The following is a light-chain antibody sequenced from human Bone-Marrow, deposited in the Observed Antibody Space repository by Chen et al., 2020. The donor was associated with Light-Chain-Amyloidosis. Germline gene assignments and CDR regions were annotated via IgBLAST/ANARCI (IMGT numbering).Light chain of an antibody. V-gene: IGKV2-28*01. CDR1: QSLLYSNGYNY. J-gene: IGKJ2*01. CDR2: LGS. CDR3: MQALQTPMYT. Sequence: IVMPQSPLPLPVPPGEPASIPCRSSQSLLYSNGYNYLDWYLQKPGQSPQLLIYLGSNRASGVTDRFSGSGSGTDFTLKISRVEAEDVGVYYCMQALQTPMYTFGQGTKLEIK.